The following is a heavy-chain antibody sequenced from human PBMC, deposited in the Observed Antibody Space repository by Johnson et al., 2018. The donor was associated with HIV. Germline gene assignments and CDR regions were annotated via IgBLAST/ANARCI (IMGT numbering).Heavy chain of an antibody. CDR2: IGTAGDT. CDR3: ARANRGRNDAFDI. V-gene: IGHV3-13*01. J-gene: IGHJ3*02. Sequence: EVQLVESGGGLVQPGGSLRLSCAASGFTFSSYDMHWVRQATGKGLEWVSAIGTAGDTYYPGSVKGRFTISRENAKNSLYLQMNSLRAGDTAVYYCARANRGRNDAFDIWGQVTMVTVSS. CDR1: GFTFSSYD. D-gene: IGHD2-15*01.